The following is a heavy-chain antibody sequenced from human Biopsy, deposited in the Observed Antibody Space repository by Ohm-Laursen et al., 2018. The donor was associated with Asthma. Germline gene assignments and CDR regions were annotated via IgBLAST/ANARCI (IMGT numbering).Heavy chain of an antibody. V-gene: IGHV1-69*13. J-gene: IGHJ6*02. D-gene: IGHD6-19*01. CDR3: ARCQVGYSSGWSLLLKKIYYSGMDV. Sequence: ASVKVSCKAPGGTFSNFAISWVRQAPGQGLEWLGGIMTVFGTTNYAQKFQGRVTITADESTSTAYMEVTSLRSEDPAIYYCARCQVGYSSGWSLLLKKIYYSGMDVWGQGTVVTVSS. CDR2: IMTVFGTT. CDR1: GGTFSNFA.